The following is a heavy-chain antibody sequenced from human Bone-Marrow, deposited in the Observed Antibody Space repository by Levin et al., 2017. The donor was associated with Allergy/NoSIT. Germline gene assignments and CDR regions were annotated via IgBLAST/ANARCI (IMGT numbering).Heavy chain of an antibody. D-gene: IGHD3-22*01. CDR2: INWNGGST. CDR3: ARDSGYYYDSSGYRLNHFDY. CDR1: GFTFDDYG. V-gene: IGHV3-20*04. Sequence: SCAASGFTFDDYGMSWVRQAPGKGLEWVSGINWNGGSTGYADSVKGRFTISRDNAKNSLYLQMNSLRAEDTALYYCARDSGYYYDSSGYRLNHFDYWGQGTLVTVSS. J-gene: IGHJ4*02.